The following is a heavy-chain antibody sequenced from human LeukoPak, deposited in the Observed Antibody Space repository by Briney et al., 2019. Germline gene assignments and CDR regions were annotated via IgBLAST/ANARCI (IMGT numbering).Heavy chain of an antibody. CDR3: ARAVSGSYYVNFDY. Sequence: AASVKVSCTASGYTFTGYYMHWVRQAPGQGLEWMGWINPNSGGTNYAQKFQGRVTMTRDTSISTAYMELSRLRSDDTAVYYCARAVSGSYYVNFDYWGQGTLVTVSS. D-gene: IGHD1-26*01. CDR1: GYTFTGYY. J-gene: IGHJ4*02. V-gene: IGHV1-2*02. CDR2: INPNSGGT.